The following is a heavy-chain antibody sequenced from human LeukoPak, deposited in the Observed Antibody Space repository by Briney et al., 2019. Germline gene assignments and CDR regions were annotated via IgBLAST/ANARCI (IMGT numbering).Heavy chain of an antibody. D-gene: IGHD3-22*01. J-gene: IGHJ4*02. Sequence: GASVKVSCKASGYTFTSYGISWVRQAPGQGLEWRGWISAYNGNTNYAQKLQGRVTITTDTSTTPAYMELRSLRSDATAVYYCARPYYDSSAPPYDYWGQGTLVTVSS. CDR2: ISAYNGNT. V-gene: IGHV1-18*01. CDR3: ARPYYDSSAPPYDY. CDR1: GYTFTSYG.